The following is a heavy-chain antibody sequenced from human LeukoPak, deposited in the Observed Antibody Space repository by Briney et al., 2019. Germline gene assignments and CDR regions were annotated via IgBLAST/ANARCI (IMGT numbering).Heavy chain of an antibody. CDR3: ARDPKYCSGGSCYRRYFDY. CDR2: INPNSGGT. Sequence: ASVKVSCKASGYTFTGYYMHWVRQAPGQGLEWMGWINPNSGGTNYAQKFQGRVTMTRDTSISTAYMELSSLRSEDTAVYYCARDPKYCSGGSCYRRYFDYWGQGTLVTVSS. D-gene: IGHD2-15*01. J-gene: IGHJ4*02. V-gene: IGHV1-2*02. CDR1: GYTFTGYY.